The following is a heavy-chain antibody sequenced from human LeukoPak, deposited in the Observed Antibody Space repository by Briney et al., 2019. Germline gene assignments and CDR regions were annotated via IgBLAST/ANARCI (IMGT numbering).Heavy chain of an antibody. V-gene: IGHV5-51*01. CDR3: ATAPLYSGYDYYFDY. CDR2: VYPGDSDT. J-gene: IGHJ4*02. D-gene: IGHD5-12*01. Sequence: GESLKISCKGSGYSFTSYWIGWVRQMPGKGLEWMGIVYPGDSDTRYSPSFQGQVTISADKSISTAYLQWSSLKASDTAMYYCATAPLYSGYDYYFDYWGQGTLVTVSS. CDR1: GYSFTSYW.